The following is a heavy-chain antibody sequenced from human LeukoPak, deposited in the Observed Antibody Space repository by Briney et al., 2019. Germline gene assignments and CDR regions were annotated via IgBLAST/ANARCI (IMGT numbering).Heavy chain of an antibody. D-gene: IGHD3-10*01. V-gene: IGHV1-18*01. CDR2: ISAYNGNT. CDR3: ARDERRITMVRGAGGY. Sequence: ASVKVSCKASGYTFTSYGISWVRQAPGQGLEWMGWISAYNGNTSYAQKLQGRVTMTTDTSTSTAYMELRSLRSDDTAVYYCARDERRITMVRGAGGYWGQGTLVTVSS. J-gene: IGHJ4*02. CDR1: GYTFTSYG.